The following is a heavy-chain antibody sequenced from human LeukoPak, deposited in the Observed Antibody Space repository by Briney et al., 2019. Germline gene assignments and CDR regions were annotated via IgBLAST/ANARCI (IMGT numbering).Heavy chain of an antibody. CDR3: ARRVYSGSYNWYFDL. Sequence: SETLSLTCTVSGGSINNYYWSWIRQPAGKGLEWIGRIYGSGTTNYNPSLKSRVTISVDTSKNQFSLKLSSVTAPDTAVYYCARRVYSGSYNWYFDLWGRGTLVTVSS. D-gene: IGHD1-26*01. CDR1: GGSINNYY. V-gene: IGHV4-4*07. J-gene: IGHJ2*01. CDR2: IYGSGTT.